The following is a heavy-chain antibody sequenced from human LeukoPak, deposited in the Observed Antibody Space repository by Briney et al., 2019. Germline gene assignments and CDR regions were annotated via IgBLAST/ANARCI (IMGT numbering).Heavy chain of an antibody. J-gene: IGHJ4*02. CDR2: IYHSGST. V-gene: IGHV4-38-2*02. CDR3: ARDLGDYGGNFDY. CDR1: GYSISSGYY. D-gene: IGHD4-23*01. Sequence: PSETLSLTCTVSGYSISSGYYWGWIRQPPGKGLEWIGSIYHSGSTYYNPSLKSRVTISVDTSKNQFSLKLSSVTAADTAVYYCARDLGDYGGNFDYWSQGTLVTVSS.